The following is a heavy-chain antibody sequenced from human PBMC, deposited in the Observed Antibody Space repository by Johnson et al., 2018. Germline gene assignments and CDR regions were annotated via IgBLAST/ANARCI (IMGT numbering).Heavy chain of an antibody. V-gene: IGHV3-33*01. J-gene: IGHJ6*02. CDR2: IWYDGNNK. CDR3: ARGVDYYGMDV. Sequence: RQAPGKGLAWVAVIWYDGNNKYYADSVKGRFTISRDNSQNMLYLQMNSLRADDTAVYYCARGVDYYGMDVWGQGTTVTVSS.